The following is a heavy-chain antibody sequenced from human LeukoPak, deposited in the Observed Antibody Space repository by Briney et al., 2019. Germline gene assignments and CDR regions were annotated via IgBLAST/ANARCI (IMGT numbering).Heavy chain of an antibody. Sequence: TGGSLRLSCTASGFTFSDYSMNWVRQAPGQGLEWVSSISRRSRHVYYAGSVKGRFTISRDNAWNSLYLQMNSLRAEDMAVYFCVRDLLGSGSTTAYLHHWGQGTLVTVSS. J-gene: IGHJ1*01. CDR3: VRDLLGSGSTTAYLHH. D-gene: IGHD1-1*01. V-gene: IGHV3-21*01. CDR1: GFTFSDYS. CDR2: ISRRSRHV.